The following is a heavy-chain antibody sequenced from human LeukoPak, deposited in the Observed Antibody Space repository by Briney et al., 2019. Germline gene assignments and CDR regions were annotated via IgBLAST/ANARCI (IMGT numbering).Heavy chain of an antibody. CDR3: AMGITMRY. CDR2: INDSGST. D-gene: IGHD3-22*01. V-gene: IGHV4-34*01. CDR1: GGSFRGYY. J-gene: IGHJ4*02. Sequence: SETLSLTCAVYGGSFRGYYWSWIRQPPGKGLEWIGEINDSGSTNYNPSLKSRLTIPVDTAKNQFSLKLSSVTAADTAVYYCAMGITMRYWGQGTLVTVSS.